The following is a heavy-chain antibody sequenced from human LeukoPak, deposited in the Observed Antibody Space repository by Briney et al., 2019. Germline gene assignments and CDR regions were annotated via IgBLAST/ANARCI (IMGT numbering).Heavy chain of an antibody. CDR3: AINQAGYCGGGSCYRHEFYYMDV. CDR2: IIPVFGTA. Sequence: GASVKVSCKASRGTFSSYAISWVRQAPGQGLEWMGGIIPVFGTASYAEKFQDRVTITADKSTSTAYMELSSLRSEDTAMYYCAINQAGYCGGGSCYRHEFYYMDVWGKGTSVTVSS. D-gene: IGHD2-15*01. J-gene: IGHJ6*03. V-gene: IGHV1-69*06. CDR1: RGTFSSYA.